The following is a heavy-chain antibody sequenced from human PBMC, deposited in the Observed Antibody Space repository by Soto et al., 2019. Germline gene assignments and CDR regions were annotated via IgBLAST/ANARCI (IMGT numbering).Heavy chain of an antibody. V-gene: IGHV3-23*01. CDR1: GFTFSDYA. D-gene: IGHD2-15*01. Sequence: PGGSLRLSCAASGFTFSDYAMSWVRQAPGKGLEWVSGLGGSNSDTHYAASLEGRFTVSRDNSKSTLFLQMNSLRVEDTAVYYCAKDKVDHNSVWDPFDIWGQGTLVTVSS. J-gene: IGHJ3*02. CDR2: LGGSNSDT. CDR3: AKDKVDHNSVWDPFDI.